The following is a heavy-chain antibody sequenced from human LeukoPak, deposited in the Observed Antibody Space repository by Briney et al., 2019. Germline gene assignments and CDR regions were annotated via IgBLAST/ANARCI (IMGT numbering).Heavy chain of an antibody. CDR2: ISSSSSYI. CDR1: GFTFSSNS. Sequence: PGGSLRLSCAASGFTFSSNSMNWVRQAPGKGLEGVSSISSSSSYIYYADSVKGRFTISRENAKNSLYLQMNSLRAEDTAVYYCARDSVRGGRYGMDVWGQGTTVTVSS. V-gene: IGHV3-21*01. D-gene: IGHD3-10*01. CDR3: ARDSVRGGRYGMDV. J-gene: IGHJ6*02.